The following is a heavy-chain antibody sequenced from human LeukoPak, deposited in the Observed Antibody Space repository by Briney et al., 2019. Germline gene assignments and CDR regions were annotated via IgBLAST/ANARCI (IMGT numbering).Heavy chain of an antibody. V-gene: IGHV3-48*01. D-gene: IGHD3/OR15-3a*01. CDR2: IDARSGIT. Sequence: PGRSLRLSCAASGFTFTTICLNWVRQAPGKGPEWDSFIDARSGITYYADSVQGRFTLSRDNARESVFLQMDSLRVDDTAVYYCARTYDFGRGPPGDSFDNGGPGTWVIVSS. CDR1: GFTFTTIC. J-gene: IGHJ3*02. CDR3: ARTYDFGRGPPGDSFDN.